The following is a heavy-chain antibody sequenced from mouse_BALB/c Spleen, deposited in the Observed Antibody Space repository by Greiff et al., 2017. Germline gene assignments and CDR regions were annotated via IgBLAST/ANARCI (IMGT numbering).Heavy chain of an antibody. Sequence: VNLVESGPGLVAPSQSLSITCTVSGFSLTSYGVHWVRQPPGKGLEWLGVIWAGGSTNYNSALMSRLSISKDNSKSQVFLKMNSLQTDDTAMYYCARNYGYYAMDYWGQGTSVTVSS. J-gene: IGHJ4*01. CDR2: IWAGGST. V-gene: IGHV2-9*02. D-gene: IGHD1-2*01. CDR1: GFSLTSYG. CDR3: ARNYGYYAMDY.